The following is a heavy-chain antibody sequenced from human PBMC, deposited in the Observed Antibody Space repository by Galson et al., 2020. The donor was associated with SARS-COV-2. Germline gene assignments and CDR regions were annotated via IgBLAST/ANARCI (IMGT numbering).Heavy chain of an antibody. Sequence: SGPTLVKPTQTLTLTCTFSGFSLSTSGMCVSWIRQPPGKALEWLARIDWDDDKYYSTSLKTRLTISKDTSKNQVVLTMTNMDPVDTATYYCARIPINYYDSSGYLWGFDYWGQGTLVTVSS. CDR1: GFSLSTSGMC. V-gene: IGHV2-70*11. D-gene: IGHD3-22*01. CDR3: ARIPINYYDSSGYLWGFDY. J-gene: IGHJ4*02. CDR2: IDWDDDK.